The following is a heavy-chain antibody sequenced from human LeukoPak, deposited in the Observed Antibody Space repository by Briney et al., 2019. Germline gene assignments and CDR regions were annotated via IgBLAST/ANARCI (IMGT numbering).Heavy chain of an antibody. CDR3: AKDRGIAVAGFDY. V-gene: IGHV3-9*01. CDR2: ISWNSGSI. J-gene: IGHJ4*02. CDR1: GFTFDDYA. D-gene: IGHD6-19*01. Sequence: GGSLRLSCAASGFTFDDYAMHWVRQAPGKGLEWVSGISWNSGSIGYAESVKGRFTISRDNAKNSLYLQMNSLRAEDTALYYCAKDRGIAVAGFDYWGQGTLVTVSS.